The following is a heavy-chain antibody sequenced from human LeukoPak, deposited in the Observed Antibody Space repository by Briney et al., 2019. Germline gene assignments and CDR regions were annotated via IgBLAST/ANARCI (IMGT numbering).Heavy chain of an antibody. D-gene: IGHD4-17*01. Sequence: SVKVSCKASGGTFSSYAISWVRQAPGQGLGWMGGIIPIFGTANYAQKFQGRVTITADKSTSTAYMELSSLRSEDTAVYYCARVLCMTTVTTCAFDIWGQGTMVTVSS. V-gene: IGHV1-69*06. CDR2: IIPIFGTA. CDR1: GGTFSSYA. J-gene: IGHJ3*02. CDR3: ARVLCMTTVTTCAFDI.